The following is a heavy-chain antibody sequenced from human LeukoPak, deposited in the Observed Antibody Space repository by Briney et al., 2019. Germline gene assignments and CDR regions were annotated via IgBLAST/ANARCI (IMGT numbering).Heavy chain of an antibody. V-gene: IGHV4-39*01. CDR2: IYYSGST. Sequence: PSETLSLTCTVSGGSISSSSYYWGWIRQPPGKGLEWIGSIYYSGSTYYNPSLKSRVTISVDTSKNQFSLKLSSVTAADTAVYYCARHSLISSGSYSYDAFDIWGQGTMVTVSS. J-gene: IGHJ3*02. CDR1: GGSISSSSYY. D-gene: IGHD3-10*01. CDR3: ARHSLISSGSYSYDAFDI.